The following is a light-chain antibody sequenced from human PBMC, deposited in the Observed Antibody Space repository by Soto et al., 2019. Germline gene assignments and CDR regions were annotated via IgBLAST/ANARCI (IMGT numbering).Light chain of an antibody. CDR2: GAS. J-gene: IGKJ3*01. Sequence: EVVFTQSPCSLSLFPGETATLSCRASQSLYNNYLAWYQEKPGQAPRLLIHGASSRPTGIPDRFSGSGSGTDFTLTITRLEPEDSAVYYCQHYGGSFIFGPGTKVDIK. V-gene: IGKV3-20*01. CDR1: QSLYNNY. CDR3: QHYGGSFI.